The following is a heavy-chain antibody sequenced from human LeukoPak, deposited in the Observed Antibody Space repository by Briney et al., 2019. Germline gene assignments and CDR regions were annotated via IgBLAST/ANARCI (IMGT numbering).Heavy chain of an antibody. D-gene: IGHD3-22*01. CDR2: GYPGDSDT. J-gene: IGHJ4*02. V-gene: IGHV5-51*01. CDR3: ARYGAYYYDSSGYYPDY. CDR1: SFGVTTYW. Sequence: VPLHISSQAPSFGVTTYWIGWVRPMPGKGLEWIGIGYPGDSDTRYSPSFQGQVTISADKSISTAYLQWSSLKDSDTAMYYCARYGAYYYDSSGYYPDYWGQGTLGTVSS.